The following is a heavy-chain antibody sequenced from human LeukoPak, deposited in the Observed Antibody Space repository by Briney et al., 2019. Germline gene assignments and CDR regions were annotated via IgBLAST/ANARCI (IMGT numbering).Heavy chain of an antibody. J-gene: IGHJ3*02. D-gene: IGHD3-10*01. CDR1: GFTFSSYG. V-gene: IGHV3-33*01. CDR3: ARFGGFGAFDI. Sequence: PGGSLRLSCAASGFTFSSYGMHWVRQAPGKGLEWVAVIWYDGSNKYYADSVKGRFTISRDNSKNTLYLQMNSLRAEDMAVYYCARFGGFGAFDIWGQGTMVTVSS. CDR2: IWYDGSNK.